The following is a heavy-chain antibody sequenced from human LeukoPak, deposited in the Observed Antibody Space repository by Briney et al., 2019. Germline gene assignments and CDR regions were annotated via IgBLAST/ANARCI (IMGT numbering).Heavy chain of an antibody. Sequence: ASVKVSCKASGYTFTSCGISWVRQAPGQGLEWMGWISAYNGNTNYAQKLQGRVTMTTDTSTSTAYMDLRSLRSDDTAVYYCARTHSSGWYSVGYYYMDVWGKGTTVTVSS. V-gene: IGHV1-18*01. CDR2: ISAYNGNT. J-gene: IGHJ6*03. D-gene: IGHD6-19*01. CDR1: GYTFTSCG. CDR3: ARTHSSGWYSVGYYYMDV.